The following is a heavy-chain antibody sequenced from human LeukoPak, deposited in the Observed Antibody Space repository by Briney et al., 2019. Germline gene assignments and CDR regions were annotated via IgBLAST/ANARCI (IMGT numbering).Heavy chain of an antibody. Sequence: SETLSLTCTVSGASISSSTYYWGWIRQPPGKGLEWIGSASYSGDTYYNPSLKSRVTILVDTSKNQFSLKMTSVTAADTAVYYCARDLHGNYVSDYFDYWGQGTLVTVSS. V-gene: IGHV4-39*07. CDR3: ARDLHGNYVSDYFDY. CDR2: ASYSGDT. D-gene: IGHD4-17*01. J-gene: IGHJ4*02. CDR1: GASISSSTYY.